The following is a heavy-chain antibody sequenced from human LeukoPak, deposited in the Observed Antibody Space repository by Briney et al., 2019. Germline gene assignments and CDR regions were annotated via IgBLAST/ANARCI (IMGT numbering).Heavy chain of an antibody. Sequence: GGSLRLSCEASGFTFSDCWMSWIRQTPGKGLEWVANIKDDGSEIYYVDSVKGRFTISRDNAKNSLYLQMNSLRAEDTAVYYCVRVRVIVPGSFDYFDYWGQGTLVTVSS. D-gene: IGHD2-2*01. CDR1: GFTFSDCW. J-gene: IGHJ4*02. CDR3: VRVRVIVPGSFDYFDY. V-gene: IGHV3-7*01. CDR2: IKDDGSEI.